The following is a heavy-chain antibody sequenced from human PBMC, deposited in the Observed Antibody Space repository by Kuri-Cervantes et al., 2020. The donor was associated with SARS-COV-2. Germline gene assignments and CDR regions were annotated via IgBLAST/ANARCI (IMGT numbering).Heavy chain of an antibody. Sequence: LSLTCAASGFTFSDYYMSWIRQAPGKGLEWVSYISSSGSTIYYADSVKGQFTTSRDNAKNSLYLQMNSLRAEDTAVYYCAEDLGRPNWFDPWGQGTLVTVSS. CDR1: GFTFSDYY. CDR3: AEDLGRPNWFDP. J-gene: IGHJ5*02. V-gene: IGHV3-11*01. CDR2: ISSSGSTI.